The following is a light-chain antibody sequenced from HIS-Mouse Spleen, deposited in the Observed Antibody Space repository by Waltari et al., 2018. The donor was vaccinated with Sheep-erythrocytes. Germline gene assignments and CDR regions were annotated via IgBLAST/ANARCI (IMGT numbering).Light chain of an antibody. CDR1: SSAVGGYNY. CDR3: SSYAGSNNLV. V-gene: IGLV2-8*01. CDR2: EVS. J-gene: IGLJ2*01. Sequence: QSALTPPPSASGSPGQSVTIPCTGTSSAVGGYNYVSWYQQPPGKAPTLMIYEVSKRPSGVPDRFSGSKSGNTASLTVSGLQAEDEADYYCSSYAGSNNLVFGGGTKLTVL.